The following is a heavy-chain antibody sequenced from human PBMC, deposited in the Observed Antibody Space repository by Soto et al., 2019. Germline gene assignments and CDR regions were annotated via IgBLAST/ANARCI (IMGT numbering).Heavy chain of an antibody. Sequence: ASVKVSFKASGYTFTSYDINWLRQATGQGLEWMGWRNPNSGNTGYAQKFQDRVTMTRNTSISTAYMELSSLRSEDTAVYYCARGLYYYDSSGYYLGSWFDPWGQGTVVTV. D-gene: IGHD3-22*01. CDR3: ARGLYYYDSSGYYLGSWFDP. V-gene: IGHV1-8*01. J-gene: IGHJ5*02. CDR2: RNPNSGNT. CDR1: GYTFTSYD.